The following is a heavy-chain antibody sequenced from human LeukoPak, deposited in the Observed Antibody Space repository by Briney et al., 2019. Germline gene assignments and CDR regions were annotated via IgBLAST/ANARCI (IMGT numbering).Heavy chain of an antibody. J-gene: IGHJ4*02. D-gene: IGHD1-1*01. V-gene: IGHV1-2*02. CDR1: GYTFSGYN. CDR2: INPNNGAT. Sequence: ASVKVSCKASGYTFSGYNIHWVRQAPGQGLEWMGWINPNNGATHYAQKFQGGVTMTRDPSITTLYMEVCSLTSDDTACYYCARYNWNDVVSALDSWGQGTLVTVSS. CDR3: ARYNWNDVVSALDS.